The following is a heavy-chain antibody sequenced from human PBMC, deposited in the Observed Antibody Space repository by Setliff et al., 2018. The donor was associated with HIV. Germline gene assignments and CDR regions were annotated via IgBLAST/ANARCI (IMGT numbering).Heavy chain of an antibody. J-gene: IGHJ6*03. CDR1: GGSISSSSYY. CDR3: ARRRPPPSGTYSRYYLDV. CDR2: VYYSGST. Sequence: PSETLSLTCTVSGGSISSSSYYWGWIRQPPGKGLEWIGSVYYSGSTYYNPSLKSRVTISVDTSKNQFSLRLSSVTAADTAVYYCARRRPPPSGTYSRYYLDVWGKGTTVTVS. V-gene: IGHV4-39*01. D-gene: IGHD1-26*01.